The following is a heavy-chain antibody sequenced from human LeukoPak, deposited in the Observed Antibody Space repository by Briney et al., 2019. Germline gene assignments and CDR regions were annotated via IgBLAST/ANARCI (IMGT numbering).Heavy chain of an antibody. CDR3: AKDRSGSYYTFDV. V-gene: IGHV4-59*01. CDR2: INHRGTT. Sequence: SETLSLTCAVSGGSISSYFWSWVRQPPGKGLEWIGYINHRGTTKSNPSLKSRVTISLDASKSQVSLILNSVTAADTAIYYCAKDRSGSYYTFDVWGQGTVVTVSS. J-gene: IGHJ3*01. CDR1: GGSISSYF. D-gene: IGHD1-26*01.